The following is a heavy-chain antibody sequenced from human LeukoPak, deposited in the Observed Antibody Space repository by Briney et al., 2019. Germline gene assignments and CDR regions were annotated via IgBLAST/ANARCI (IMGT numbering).Heavy chain of an antibody. CDR2: IYHSGST. CDR1: GYSISSGYY. Sequence: SETLSFTCTVSGYSISSGYYWGWIRQPPGKGLEWIGSIYHSGSTYYNPSLKSRVTISVDTSKNQFSLKLSSVTAADTAVYYCARAFGGNALAYYFDYWGQGTLVTVSS. CDR3: ARAFGGNALAYYFDY. J-gene: IGHJ4*02. D-gene: IGHD4-23*01. V-gene: IGHV4-38-2*02.